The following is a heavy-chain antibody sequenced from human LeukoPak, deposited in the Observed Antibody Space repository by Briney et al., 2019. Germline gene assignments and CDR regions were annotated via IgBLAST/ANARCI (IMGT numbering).Heavy chain of an antibody. CDR1: GFTFSSYP. D-gene: IGHD1-26*01. J-gene: IGHJ4*02. V-gene: IGHV3-23*01. CDR3: GKYLQTTVGANDY. CDR2: ISGSGGAT. Sequence: GGSLRLSCAASGFTFSSYPMNWVRQAPGKGLEWVSVISGSGGATFYGDSVQGRFTISRDNSRDTLYLQMNSLTAEDTAVYYCGKYLQTTVGANDYWGQGTLVTVSS.